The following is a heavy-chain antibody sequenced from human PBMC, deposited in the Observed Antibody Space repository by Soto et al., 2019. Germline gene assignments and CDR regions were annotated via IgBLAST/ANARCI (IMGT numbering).Heavy chain of an antibody. CDR2: IGTSGTPT. J-gene: IGHJ6*02. V-gene: IGHV3-23*01. D-gene: IGHD2-21*01. CDR3: TRILWSSRRDALDI. CDR1: GFTFRNYA. Sequence: VGSLRLSCIASGFTFRNYAMAWVRQAPGEDLEWVSAIGTSGTPTLYADSVKSRFSTSRDDSRNTVSLQMNSLGVEDTATYYCTRILWSSRRDALDIWGQGTTVTVSS.